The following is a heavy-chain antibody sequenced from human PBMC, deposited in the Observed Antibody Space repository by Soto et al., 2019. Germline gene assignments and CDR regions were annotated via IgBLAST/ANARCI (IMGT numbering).Heavy chain of an antibody. D-gene: IGHD2-15*01. J-gene: IGHJ6*02. CDR3: ARAYSGRMPRRADYYYAMDV. Sequence: PGGSLRLSCAASGFTFSAYDMHWVRQAEGKGLEWVSALGAADDTYYLVSVKGRFTISRENAKNSLYLQMNNLRAGDTAVYYCARAYSGRMPRRADYYYAMDVWGQGTTVTVSS. CDR2: LGAADDT. V-gene: IGHV3-13*01. CDR1: GFTFSAYD.